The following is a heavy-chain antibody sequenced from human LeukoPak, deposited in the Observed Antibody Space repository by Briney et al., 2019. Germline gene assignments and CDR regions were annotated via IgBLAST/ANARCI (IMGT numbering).Heavy chain of an antibody. D-gene: IGHD1-1*01. V-gene: IGHV3-30*04. CDR3: ARGSLGATPTNYFDY. CDR1: GFTFDSYV. J-gene: IGHJ4*02. Sequence: PGGSLRLSCAASGFTFDSYVVHWVRQAPGKGLEWVAAISYDGSKKYYADSVKGRFTISRDNFKNTLYLQMSSLGTDDTAVYYCARGSLGATPTNYFDYWGQGTLVTVSS. CDR2: ISYDGSKK.